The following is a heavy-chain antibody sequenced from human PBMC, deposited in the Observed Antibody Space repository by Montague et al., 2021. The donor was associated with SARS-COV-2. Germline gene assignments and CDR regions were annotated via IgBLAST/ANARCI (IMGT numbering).Heavy chain of an antibody. Sequence: SETLSLTCTVSGGSISGYYWTWMRQPPGKGLEWLGHIYYTGSTKYNPSLKSRVTISIDTPKNQFSLKLRSVTAADTAVYFCARDTEVEIRTYSYYKMDVWGLGTTVTVSS. V-gene: IGHV4-59*01. CDR2: IYYTGST. CDR3: ARDTEVEIRTYSYYKMDV. D-gene: IGHD2-21*01. CDR1: GGSISGYY. J-gene: IGHJ6*02.